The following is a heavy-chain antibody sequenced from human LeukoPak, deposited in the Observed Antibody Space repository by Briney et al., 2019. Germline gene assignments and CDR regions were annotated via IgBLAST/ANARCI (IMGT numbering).Heavy chain of an antibody. CDR3: ARDSRSHCGTDACYGPYFDY. CDR2: IRSSSTTI. Sequence: GGSLRLSCEASGFSFSAYSMSWVRQAPGKGLECISYIRSSSTTIYYADSVKGRFTISRDNAENSVYLQMNSLRVEDTAVYFCARDSRSHCGTDACYGPYFDYWGQGILVAVSS. CDR1: GFSFSAYS. J-gene: IGHJ4*02. D-gene: IGHD2-2*01. V-gene: IGHV3-48*01.